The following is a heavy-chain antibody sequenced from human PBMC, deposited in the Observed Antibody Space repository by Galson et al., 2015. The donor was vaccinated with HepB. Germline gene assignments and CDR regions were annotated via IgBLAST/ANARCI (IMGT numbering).Heavy chain of an antibody. Sequence: SLRLSCSASGFSFDTYAMSWVRQAPGKGLEWVSRINSDGSSTSYADSVKGRFTISRDNAKNTLYLQMNSLRAEDTAVYYCAQGRSGYVDNWGQGTLVTVSS. CDR2: INSDGSST. CDR3: AQGRSGYVDN. D-gene: IGHD3-3*01. J-gene: IGHJ4*02. CDR1: GFSFDTYA. V-gene: IGHV3-74*01.